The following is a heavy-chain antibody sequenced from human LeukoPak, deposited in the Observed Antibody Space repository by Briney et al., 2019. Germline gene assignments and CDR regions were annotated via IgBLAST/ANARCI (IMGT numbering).Heavy chain of an antibody. V-gene: IGHV4-59*01. J-gene: IGHJ4*02. CDR3: ARDRPYSSGWYVGGFDY. Sequence: SETLSLTXTVFGGSISSYYWSWIRQPPGKGLEWIGYIYYSGSTNYNPSLKSRVTISVDTSKNQFSLKLSSVTAADTAVYYCARDRPYSSGWYVGGFDYWGQGTLVTVSS. CDR2: IYYSGST. D-gene: IGHD6-19*01. CDR1: GGSISSYY.